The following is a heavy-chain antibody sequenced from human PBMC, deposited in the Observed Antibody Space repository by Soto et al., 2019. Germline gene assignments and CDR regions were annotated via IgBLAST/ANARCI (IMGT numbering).Heavy chain of an antibody. J-gene: IGHJ5*02. D-gene: IGHD3-3*01. CDR1: GSTFSSYG. Sequence: ASVKVSCKASGSTFSSYGISWVRQAPGQGLEWMGWISAYNGNTKNAQNLQGRVTLTTDTSTSTAYMELRSLRYDGTAVYFCARGADFWSGYRWFDPWGQGTLVTVSS. CDR2: ISAYNGNT. V-gene: IGHV1-18*01. CDR3: ARGADFWSGYRWFDP.